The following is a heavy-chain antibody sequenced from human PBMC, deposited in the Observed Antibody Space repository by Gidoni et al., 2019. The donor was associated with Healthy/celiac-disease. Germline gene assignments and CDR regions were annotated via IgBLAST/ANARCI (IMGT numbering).Heavy chain of an antibody. CDR1: GGSISSSSYY. D-gene: IGHD3-22*01. V-gene: IGHV4-39*01. CDR2: IYYSGST. J-gene: IGHJ3*02. Sequence: QLQLQESGPGLVKPSEPLSLTCTVSGGSISSSSYYWGWIRQPPGKGLEWIGSIYYSGSTYYNPSLKSRVTISVDTSKNQFSLKLSSVTAADTAVYYCARPLDYDSSGPDAFDIWGQGTMVTVSS. CDR3: ARPLDYDSSGPDAFDI.